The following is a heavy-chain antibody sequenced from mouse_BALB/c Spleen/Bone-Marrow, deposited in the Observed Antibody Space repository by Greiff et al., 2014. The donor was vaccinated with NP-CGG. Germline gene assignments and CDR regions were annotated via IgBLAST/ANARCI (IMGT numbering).Heavy chain of an antibody. Sequence: DVQLVESGGGLVQPGGSRKLSCAASGFTFSSFAMHWVRQAPEKGLEWVAYISSGSSTIYYADTVMGRFTISRDHPKNTLFLQMTSLRSEDTAMYYCARSGSSSGYFDYWGQGTTLTVSS. CDR2: ISSGSSTI. D-gene: IGHD1-1*01. CDR1: GFTFSSFA. V-gene: IGHV5-17*02. J-gene: IGHJ2*01. CDR3: ARSGSSSGYFDY.